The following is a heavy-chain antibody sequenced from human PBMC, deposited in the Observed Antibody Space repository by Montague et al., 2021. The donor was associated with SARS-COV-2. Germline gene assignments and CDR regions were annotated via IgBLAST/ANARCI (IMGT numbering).Heavy chain of an antibody. Sequence: SETLSLTCSVSGGSISSSSYFWGRIRQPPGKGLEWVGRIYYSGSTNYNPSLKSRVTTSVDTSKNQFSLKLSSVTAADTAVYYCARTGLGAYDILTGYTVNAFDMWGQGTMVTVSS. V-gene: IGHV4-61*05. J-gene: IGHJ3*02. CDR1: GGSISSSSYF. CDR3: ARTGLGAYDILTGYTVNAFDM. CDR2: IYYSGST. D-gene: IGHD3-9*01.